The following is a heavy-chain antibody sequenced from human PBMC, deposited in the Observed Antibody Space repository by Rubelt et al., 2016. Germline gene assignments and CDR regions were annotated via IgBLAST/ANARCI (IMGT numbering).Heavy chain of an antibody. CDR1: GYTFGNYD. Sequence: GYTFGNYDINWVRQATGQRLEWMGWMNPNSGNTGYAQKFHGRVTMTRDRSINTAYMELSSLRFDDTAVYYCVRAGAEPGSWGQGTLVTVSS. V-gene: IGHV1-8*02. J-gene: IGHJ4*02. CDR3: VRAGAEPGS. CDR2: MNPNSGNT. D-gene: IGHD6-13*01.